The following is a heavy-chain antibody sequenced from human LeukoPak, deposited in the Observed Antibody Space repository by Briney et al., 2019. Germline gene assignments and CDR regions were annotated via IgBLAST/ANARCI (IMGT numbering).Heavy chain of an antibody. CDR3: ARGSYYYDSSGYPFDY. V-gene: IGHV3-20*04. CDR1: GFTLVDYA. J-gene: IGHJ4*02. CDR2: INWNGGST. Sequence: GGSLRLSCAASGFTLVDYALSWFRQAPGKGLEWFPGINWNGGSTGYADSVKGRFTISRDNAKNSLYLQMNSLRAEDTALYYCARGSYYYDSSGYPFDYWGQGTLVTVSS. D-gene: IGHD3-22*01.